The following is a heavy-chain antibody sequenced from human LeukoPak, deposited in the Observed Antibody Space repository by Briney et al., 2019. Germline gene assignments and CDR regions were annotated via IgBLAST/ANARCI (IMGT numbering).Heavy chain of an antibody. V-gene: IGHV3-30*02. CDR2: IRYDGSNK. J-gene: IGHJ5*02. Sequence: GGSLRLSCAASGFTFSSYGMHWVRQAPGKGLEWVAFIRYDGSNKYYADSVKGRFTISRDNSKNTLYLQMNSLRAEDTAVYYCAKVSEWAVAGTNNWFDPWGQGTLVTVSS. CDR1: GFTFSSYG. CDR3: AKVSEWAVAGTNNWFDP. D-gene: IGHD6-19*01.